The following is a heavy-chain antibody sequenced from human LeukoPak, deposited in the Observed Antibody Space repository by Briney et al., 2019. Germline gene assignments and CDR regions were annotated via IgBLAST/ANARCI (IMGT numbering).Heavy chain of an antibody. CDR1: GYTFTSYD. Sequence: ASVKVSCKAYGYTFTSYDINLVRQATGQGLEWMGWMNPNSGNTGYAQKFQGRVTMTRNTSISTAYMELSSLRSEDTAVYYCARGVRVVPAAIRAPLGNYYYYGMDVWGQGTTVTVSS. J-gene: IGHJ6*02. CDR3: ARGVRVVPAAIRAPLGNYYYYGMDV. D-gene: IGHD2-2*02. CDR2: MNPNSGNT. V-gene: IGHV1-8*01.